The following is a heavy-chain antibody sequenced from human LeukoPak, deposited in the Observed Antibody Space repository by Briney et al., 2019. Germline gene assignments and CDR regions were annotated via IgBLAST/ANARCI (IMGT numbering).Heavy chain of an antibody. CDR2: IYYTGAT. Sequence: PSETLSLTCTVSGGSISSYYWSWIRLPAAKGLEWIGYIYYTGATYYNPSLKSRVTISLDTSKNQFSLKLSSVTAADAAVYYCARAGYSYGTGYYFDYWGQGALVTVSS. D-gene: IGHD5-18*01. CDR3: ARAGYSYGTGYYFDY. CDR1: GGSISSYY. V-gene: IGHV4-59*01. J-gene: IGHJ4*02.